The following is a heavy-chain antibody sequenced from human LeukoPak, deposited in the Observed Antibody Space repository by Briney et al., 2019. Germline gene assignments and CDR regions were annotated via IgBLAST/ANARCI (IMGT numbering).Heavy chain of an antibody. D-gene: IGHD6-13*01. Sequence: PGGSLRLSCAASGFTFSSYWMHWVRQVPGKGLVWVSHINIDGSSTTYADPVKGRFTISRDNSKNTLYLQMNSLRAEDTAVYYCASPFLYSSSWAPLDYWGQGTLVTVSS. CDR1: GFTFSSYW. V-gene: IGHV3-74*01. CDR3: ASPFLYSSSWAPLDY. J-gene: IGHJ4*02. CDR2: INIDGSST.